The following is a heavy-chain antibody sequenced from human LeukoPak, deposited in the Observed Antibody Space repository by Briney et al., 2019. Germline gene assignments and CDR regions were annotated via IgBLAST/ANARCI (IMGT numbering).Heavy chain of an antibody. CDR3: ARAYGIYYFDY. CDR1: GGSLSSSSYY. V-gene: IGHV4-39*01. J-gene: IGHJ4*02. CDR2: IYYSGST. Sequence: SETLSLPCTVSGGSLSSSSYYWGWIRQPPGKGLEWIGSIYYSGSTYYNPSLKSRVTISVDTSKNQFSLKLSSVTAADTAVYYCARAYGIYYFDYWGQGTLVTVSS. D-gene: IGHD3-10*01.